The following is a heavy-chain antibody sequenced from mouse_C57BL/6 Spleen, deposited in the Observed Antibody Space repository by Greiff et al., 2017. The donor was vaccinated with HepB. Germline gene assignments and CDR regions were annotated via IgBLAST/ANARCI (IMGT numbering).Heavy chain of an antibody. CDR2: ISSGGDYI. Sequence: EVNVVESGEGLVKPGGSLKLSCAASGFTFSSYAMSWVRQTPEKRLEWVAYISSGGDYIYYADTVKGRFTISRDNARNTLYLQMSSLKSEDTAMYYCTREDGYCDYWGQGTTLTVSS. CDR3: TREDGYCDY. V-gene: IGHV5-9-1*02. D-gene: IGHD2-3*01. CDR1: GFTFSSYA. J-gene: IGHJ2*01.